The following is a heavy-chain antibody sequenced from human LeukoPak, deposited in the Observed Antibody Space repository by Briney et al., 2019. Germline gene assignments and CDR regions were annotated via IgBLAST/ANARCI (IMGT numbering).Heavy chain of an antibody. J-gene: IGHJ3*02. Sequence: SVKVSCKASGGTFSSYAISWVRQAPGQGLEWMGGIIPIFGTANYAQKFQGRVTITADESTSTAYMELSSLRSEDTAVYYCAGRADVVVPVYDAFDIWGQGTMVTVSS. CDR1: GGTFSSYA. V-gene: IGHV1-69*13. CDR3: AGRADVVVPVYDAFDI. D-gene: IGHD2-2*01. CDR2: IIPIFGTA.